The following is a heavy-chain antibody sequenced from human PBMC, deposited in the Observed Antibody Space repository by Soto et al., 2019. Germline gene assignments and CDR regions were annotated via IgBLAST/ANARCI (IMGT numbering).Heavy chain of an antibody. Sequence: EVQLVESGGGLVQPGGSLRLSCAASGFSFSSYWMTWVRQAPGKGLEWVANIKQDGSERYYVDSVKGRFTISRDTSLYLQMSRLRAEATAVYYCARGLAATSRPTLGYWGQGTMVTVSS. V-gene: IGHV3-7*01. CDR2: IKQDGSER. CDR3: ARGLAATSRPTLGY. CDR1: GFSFSSYW. D-gene: IGHD6-25*01. J-gene: IGHJ4*02.